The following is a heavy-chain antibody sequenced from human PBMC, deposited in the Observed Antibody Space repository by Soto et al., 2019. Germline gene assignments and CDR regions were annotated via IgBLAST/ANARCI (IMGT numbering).Heavy chain of an antibody. J-gene: IGHJ6*03. D-gene: IGHD5-12*01. Sequence: QVQLVQSGAEVRKPGASVTVSCRSSGDSFNDYYIHWVRQAPVQGFEWMGWINPNGGVTKYAQKFQGWVSMTRDTSIRTVYMQLSRLRSDDTAVYYCARESGGATATLGYYYFYMDVWGAGTTVTVSS. CDR1: GDSFNDYY. CDR2: INPNGGVT. V-gene: IGHV1-2*04. CDR3: ARESGGATATLGYYYFYMDV.